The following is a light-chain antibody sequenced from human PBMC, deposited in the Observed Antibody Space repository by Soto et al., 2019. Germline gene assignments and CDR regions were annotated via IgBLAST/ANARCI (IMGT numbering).Light chain of an antibody. CDR2: SAS. CDR1: QGISNC. V-gene: IGKV1-12*01. Sequence: DIQMTQSPSSVSASVGDRVTITCRASQGISNCLAWYQQKPGKAPQLLIYSASTIQSGVPSRFSGSGSGTDFTLTIISLQPEDFATYYCQQCNSFPITFGQGTRLEIK. CDR3: QQCNSFPIT. J-gene: IGKJ5*01.